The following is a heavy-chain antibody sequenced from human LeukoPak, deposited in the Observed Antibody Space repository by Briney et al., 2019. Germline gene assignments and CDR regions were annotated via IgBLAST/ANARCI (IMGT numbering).Heavy chain of an antibody. D-gene: IGHD3-3*01. J-gene: IGHJ5*02. CDR1: GGTFSSYT. CDR3: ARSTITIFGVVQNWYDP. V-gene: IGHV1-69*02. CDR2: IIPILGIA. Sequence: SVKVSCKASGGTFSSYTISWVRQAPGQELEWMGRIIPILGIANYAQKFQGRVTITADESTSTAYMELSSLRSEDTAVYYCARSTITIFGVVQNWYDPWGQGTLVTVSS.